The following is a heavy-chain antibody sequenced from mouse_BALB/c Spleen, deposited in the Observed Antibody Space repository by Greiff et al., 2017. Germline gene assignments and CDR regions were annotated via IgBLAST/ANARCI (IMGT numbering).Heavy chain of an antibody. D-gene: IGHD3-2*01. J-gene: IGHJ4*01. CDR3: ARRQGYDAMDY. CDR1: GYAFSSYW. Sequence: QVQLKESGAELVRPGSSVKISCKASGYAFSSYWMNWVKQRPGQGLEWIGQIYPGDGDTNYNGKFKGKATLTADKSSSTAYMQLSSLTSEDSAVYFCARRQGYDAMDYWGQGTSVTVSS. CDR2: IYPGDGDT. V-gene: IGHV1-80*01.